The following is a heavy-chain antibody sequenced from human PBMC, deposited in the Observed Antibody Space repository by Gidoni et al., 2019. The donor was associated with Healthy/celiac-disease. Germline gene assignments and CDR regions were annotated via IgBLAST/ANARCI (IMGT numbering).Heavy chain of an antibody. D-gene: IGHD2-15*01. J-gene: IGHJ6*02. V-gene: IGHV4-59*01. Sequence: QVQLQESGPGLVKPSETLSLTCTVSGGSISSYYWSWIRQPPGKGLEWIGYIYYSGSTNYNPSLKSRVTISVDTSKNQFSLKLSSVTAADTAVYYCARGGYCSGGSCRRGGMDVWGQGTTVTVSS. CDR3: ARGGYCSGGSCRRGGMDV. CDR1: GGSISSYY. CDR2: IYYSGST.